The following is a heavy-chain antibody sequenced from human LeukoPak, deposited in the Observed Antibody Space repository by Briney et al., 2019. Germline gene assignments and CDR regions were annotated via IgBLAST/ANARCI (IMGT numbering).Heavy chain of an antibody. CDR3: ARASDYDDYFYMDF. Sequence: ASVTVSCKTSGYRFTGYYLHWVRQAPGQGLDWMGWMNPKSGATDYARKFQGRVTITRDTSIRTAYMELTRLRSDDTAVYFCARASDYDDYFYMDFWGKETTVTVSS. CDR2: MNPKSGAT. V-gene: IGHV1-2*02. J-gene: IGHJ6*03. CDR1: GYRFTGYY.